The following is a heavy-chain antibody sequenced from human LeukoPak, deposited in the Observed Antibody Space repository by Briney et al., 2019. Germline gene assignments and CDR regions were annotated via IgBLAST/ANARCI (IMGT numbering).Heavy chain of an antibody. V-gene: IGHV1-69*04. J-gene: IGHJ4*02. CDR1: GYTFTSYV. CDR2: INPILGIA. D-gene: IGHD2-2*02. Sequence: SVTVSYKPSGYTFTSYVISGVRQPPGQGLEWMGRINPILGIANYAQKSQGRVTITADKSTSAAYMELSSLRSEETAVYYCARRYCSSTSCYIGSYDYWGQGTLVTVSS. CDR3: ARRYCSSTSCYIGSYDY.